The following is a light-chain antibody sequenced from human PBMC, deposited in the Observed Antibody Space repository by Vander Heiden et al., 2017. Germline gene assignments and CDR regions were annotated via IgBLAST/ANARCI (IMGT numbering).Light chain of an antibody. CDR2: GDS. CDR3: QSYDSSLSGSVV. Sequence: QSVLTQPPSVSGAPGQRVTIPCTGSSSNIGAGFDVHWYQQLPGAAPKLLIYGDSNRPSGVPDRFSGSKPGTSASLAITGLQAEDEADYYCQSYDSSLSGSVVFGGGTKLTVL. J-gene: IGLJ2*01. V-gene: IGLV1-40*01. CDR1: SSNIGAGFD.